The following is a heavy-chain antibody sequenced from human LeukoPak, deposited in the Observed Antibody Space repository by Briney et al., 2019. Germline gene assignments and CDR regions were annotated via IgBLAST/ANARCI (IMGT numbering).Heavy chain of an antibody. CDR1: ACTFTDHY. CDR2: IHPGRGDT. CDR3: AREHNWGPDY. J-gene: IGHJ4*02. Sequence: GASVKLSCQALACTFTDHYFHWLRQAPGQGIEWMGWIHPGRGDTNIAQKFQGRVSLTRDMSISTAYMELSRLTYDATAVYYCAREHNWGPDYWGQGTLVTVSS. D-gene: IGHD7-27*01. V-gene: IGHV1-2*02.